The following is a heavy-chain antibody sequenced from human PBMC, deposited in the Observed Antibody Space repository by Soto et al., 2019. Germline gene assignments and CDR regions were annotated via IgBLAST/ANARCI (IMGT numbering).Heavy chain of an antibody. CDR3: ARDYDKSGYDYFDP. V-gene: IGHV1-2*02. Sequence: GASVKVSCKASGYSFTGHYMQWARQAPGQGLEWMGWIDPKSGATKYAQKFQDRVTMTTDTSINTAYMYLSGLTSDDTAVYYCARDYDKSGYDYFDPWGQGTLVTVSS. J-gene: IGHJ5*02. D-gene: IGHD3-22*01. CDR1: GYSFTGHY. CDR2: IDPKSGAT.